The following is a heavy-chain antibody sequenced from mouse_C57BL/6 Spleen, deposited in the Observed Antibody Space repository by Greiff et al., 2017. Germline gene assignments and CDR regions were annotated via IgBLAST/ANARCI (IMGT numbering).Heavy chain of an antibody. CDR2: ISDGGSYT. D-gene: IGHD2-5*01. J-gene: IGHJ3*01. CDR1: GFTFSSYA. V-gene: IGHV5-4*01. Sequence: EVKLLESGGGLVKPGGSLKLSCAASGFTFSSYAMSWVRQTPEKRLEWVATISDGGSYTYYPDNVKGRFTISRDNAKNNLYLQMSHLKSEDTAMYYCARDDSNGVAYWGQGTLVTVS. CDR3: ARDDSNGVAY.